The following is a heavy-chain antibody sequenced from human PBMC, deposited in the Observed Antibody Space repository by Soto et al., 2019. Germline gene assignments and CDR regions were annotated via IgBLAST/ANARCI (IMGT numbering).Heavy chain of an antibody. V-gene: IGHV3-30-3*01. CDR1: GFTFSSYP. Sequence: ALRLSCEASGFTFSSYPMHWVRQAPGKGLEWVTVISYDGGNQYYADSVKGRFTISRDNSKDTLYLQMHSLRSDDTAVYFCARGSLTQTSSIDHRGQGPLDTVSS. J-gene: IGHJ4*02. CDR3: ARGSLTQTSSIDH. D-gene: IGHD6-6*01. CDR2: ISYDGGNQ.